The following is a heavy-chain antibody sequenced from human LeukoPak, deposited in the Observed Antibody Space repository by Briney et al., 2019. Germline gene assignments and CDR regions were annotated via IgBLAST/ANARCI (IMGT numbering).Heavy chain of an antibody. CDR2: IKQDGSEK. CDR3: AGTPLWFGELLLDY. Sequence: GGSLRLSCAASGFTFSSYWMSWVRQARGKGLEWVANIKQDGSEKYYVDSVKGRFTISRDNAKNSLYLQMNSLRAEDTAVYYCAGTPLWFGELLLDYWGQGTLVTVSS. D-gene: IGHD3-10*01. V-gene: IGHV3-7*03. J-gene: IGHJ4*02. CDR1: GFTFSSYW.